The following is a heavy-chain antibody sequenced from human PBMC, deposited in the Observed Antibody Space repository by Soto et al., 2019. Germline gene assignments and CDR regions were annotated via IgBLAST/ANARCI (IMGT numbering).Heavy chain of an antibody. CDR1: GGTFSSYA. D-gene: IGHD4-4*01. V-gene: IGHV1-69*13. CDR3: AREGGEHGYSNWY. CDR2: IIPIFGTA. Sequence: GASVKVSCKASGGTFSSYAISWVRQAPGQGLEWMGGIIPIFGTANYAQKFQGRVTITADESTSTAYMELSSLRSEDTAVYYCAREGGEHGYSNWYWGQGTLVTVSS. J-gene: IGHJ4*02.